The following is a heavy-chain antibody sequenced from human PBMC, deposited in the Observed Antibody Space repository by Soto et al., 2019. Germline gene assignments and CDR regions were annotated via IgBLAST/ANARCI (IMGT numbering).Heavy chain of an antibody. CDR3: ARDLTMGAFDY. V-gene: IGHV4-59*01. CDR2: IYYSGST. D-gene: IGHD1-26*01. J-gene: IGHJ4*02. CDR1: GGSISSYY. Sequence: SETLSLTCTVSGGSISSYYWSWIRQPPGKGLEWIGYIYYSGSTNYNPSLKSRVTISVDTSKNQFSLKLSSVTAADTAVYYCARDLTMGAFDYWGQGTLVTVSS.